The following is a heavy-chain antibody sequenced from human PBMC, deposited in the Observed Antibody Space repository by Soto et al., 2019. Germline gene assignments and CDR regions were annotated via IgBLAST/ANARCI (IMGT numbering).Heavy chain of an antibody. V-gene: IGHV1-18*04. CDR2: ISPYNGNT. Sequence: QIQLVQSAAEVKKPGASVKVSCKTSGYTFVSYGISWVRQAPGQGLEWMGWISPYNGNTNFAQRFRGRVTLTTDTSPDIVYIDLGSLKSDDTAVYYCARDQHFFDSSGYYDHWGQGTLITVSS. J-gene: IGHJ5*02. CDR1: GYTFVSYG. CDR3: ARDQHFFDSSGYYDH. D-gene: IGHD3-22*01.